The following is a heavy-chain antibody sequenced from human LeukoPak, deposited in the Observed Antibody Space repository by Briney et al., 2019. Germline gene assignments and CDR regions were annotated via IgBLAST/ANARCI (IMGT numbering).Heavy chain of an antibody. CDR3: ARSSPGYHFDY. Sequence: PGGSLRLSCAASGFTFSSYWMHWVRQAPGKGLVWVSRINSDGSSTSYADSVKGRFTISRDNAKNTLYLQMNSLRAEDTAVYYCARSSPGYHFDYWGQGTLVTVSS. J-gene: IGHJ4*02. CDR1: GFTFSSYW. D-gene: IGHD5-12*01. CDR2: INSDGSST. V-gene: IGHV3-74*01.